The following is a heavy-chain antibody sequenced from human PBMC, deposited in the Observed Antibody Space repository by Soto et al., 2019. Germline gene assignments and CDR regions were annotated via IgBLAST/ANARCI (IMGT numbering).Heavy chain of an antibody. CDR2: IYHSGST. V-gene: IGHV4-4*02. D-gene: IGHD3-22*01. Sequence: SETLSLTCAVSGGSISISNSASWVRQPPGKGLEWIGEIYHSGSTNYNPSLKSRVTISVDKSKNQFSLKLSSVTAADTAVYYCARRGFYYYDSSGYYGFDYWGQGTLVTVSS. CDR1: GGSISISNS. CDR3: ARRGFYYYDSSGYYGFDY. J-gene: IGHJ4*02.